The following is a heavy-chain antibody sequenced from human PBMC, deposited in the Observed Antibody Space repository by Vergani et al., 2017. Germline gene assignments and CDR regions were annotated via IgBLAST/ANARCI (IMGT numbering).Heavy chain of an antibody. J-gene: IGHJ6*02. CDR2: FYTGGGT. CDR3: AREPLYXTTWPFLLLDMDV. CDR1: GGSISSGSYY. D-gene: IGHD6-13*01. Sequence: QVQLQESGPGLVRPSQTLTLTCTVSGGSISSGSYYWSWFRQPAGKGLEWIGRFYTGGGTSYNPSLKSRGTISVDTSKNQFSLQLSSVTAADTAVYYCAREPLYXTTWPFLLLDMDVWGQGTTVTVSS. V-gene: IGHV4-61*02.